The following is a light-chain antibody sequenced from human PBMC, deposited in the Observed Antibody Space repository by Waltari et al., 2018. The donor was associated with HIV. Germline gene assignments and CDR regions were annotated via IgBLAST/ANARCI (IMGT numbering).Light chain of an antibody. CDR1: QSVLYSSKNKNY. CDR3: QQYYSTPYT. CDR2: WAS. J-gene: IGKJ2*01. Sequence: DIVMTQSPDSLAVSLGEQATIHCKSSQSVLYSSKNKNYLAWYQQKPGQPPKLLIYWASTGESGVPDRFSGSGSGTDFTLTIGSLQAEDVAFYYCQQYYSTPYTFGQGTKLGIK. V-gene: IGKV4-1*01.